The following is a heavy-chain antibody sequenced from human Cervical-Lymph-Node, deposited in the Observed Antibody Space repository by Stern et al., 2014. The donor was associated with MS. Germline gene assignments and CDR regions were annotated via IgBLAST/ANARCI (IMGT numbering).Heavy chain of an antibody. CDR1: GGIFSSYA. V-gene: IGHV1-69*01. D-gene: IGHD5-18*01. CDR3: ARGGQLWLSAFDI. J-gene: IGHJ3*02. Sequence: VQLVESGAEVKKPGSSVKVSCKASGGIFSSYAISWVRQAPGQGLEWMGGIIPIFGTANYAQKFQGRVTITADESMSTAYMGLSSLRSEDTAVYYCARGGQLWLSAFDIWGQGTMVTVSS. CDR2: IIPIFGTA.